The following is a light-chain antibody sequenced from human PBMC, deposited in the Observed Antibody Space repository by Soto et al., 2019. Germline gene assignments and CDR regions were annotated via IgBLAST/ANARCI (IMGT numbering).Light chain of an antibody. J-gene: IGKJ4*01. CDR1: QSVSSSY. CDR3: QQYGSSPLT. CDR2: GAS. V-gene: IGKV3-20*01. Sequence: EILLTQSPGTLSLSPGERATLSCRASQSVSSSYLAWYQQKPGQAPRLLIYGASSRATGIPDRFSGSGSGTDFTLTISSLEPEDFAVYYCQQYGSSPLTFGGGTKVDIK.